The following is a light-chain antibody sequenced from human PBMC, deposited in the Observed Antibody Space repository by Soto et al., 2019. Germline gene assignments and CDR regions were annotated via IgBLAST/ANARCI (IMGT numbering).Light chain of an antibody. CDR1: SSNIGAGYD. V-gene: IGLV1-40*01. J-gene: IGLJ2*01. CDR3: QSYDTSLSVV. CDR2: GNS. Sequence: QAVVTQPPSVSGGPGQRVAISCTGSSSNIGAGYDVHWYQQLPGTAPKLLMYGNSNRPSGVPDRFSGSKSGTSASLAITGLQAEDEADYYCQSYDTSLSVVFGGGTKLT.